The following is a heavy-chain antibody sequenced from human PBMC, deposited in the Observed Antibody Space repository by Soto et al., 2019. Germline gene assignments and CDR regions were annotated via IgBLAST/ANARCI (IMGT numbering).Heavy chain of an antibody. D-gene: IGHD3-10*01. Sequence: QVRLVESGGGVVQPGRSLRLSCAASGFTFSDYGMHWVRQAPGKGLEWVAVIWYHGSYYLYGDSVKGRFTIARDNSKDTQYLQMTSLSAEDTAIYYCASSDLYFEGETNPSIRDWGQGTLVTVSS. V-gene: IGHV3-33*01. J-gene: IGHJ4*02. CDR2: IWYHGSYY. CDR3: ASSDLYFEGETNPSIRD. CDR1: GFTFSDYG.